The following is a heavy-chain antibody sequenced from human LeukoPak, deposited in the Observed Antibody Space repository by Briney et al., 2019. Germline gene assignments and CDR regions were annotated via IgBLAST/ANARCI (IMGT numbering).Heavy chain of an antibody. CDR2: IYHSGNT. V-gene: IGHV4-34*01. CDR1: GGSVSGYY. Sequence: SETLSLTCAVYGGSVSGYYWSWIRQPPGKGLEWIGEIYHSGNTNYNPSLKSRVTISVDTSKNQFSLKLSSVTAADTAVYYCAGGGYIAAAGTSSEYYYYGMDVWGKGTTVTVSS. J-gene: IGHJ6*04. D-gene: IGHD6-13*01. CDR3: AGGGYIAAAGTSSEYYYYGMDV.